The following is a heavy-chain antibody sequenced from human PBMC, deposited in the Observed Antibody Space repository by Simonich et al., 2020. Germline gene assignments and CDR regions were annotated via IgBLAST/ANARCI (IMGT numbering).Heavy chain of an antibody. J-gene: IGHJ5*02. CDR3: ARDRNWGWFDP. Sequence: QVQLVESGGGVVQPGRSLRLSSASSGLTFGSYVMHWVRKAPVKGHEWGAVIADDGNNKFYTDSAKSRFTISRDKSKNTLYLPMNSLRAEDTAVYYCARDRNWGWFDPWGQGTLVTVSS. CDR2: IADDGNNK. V-gene: IGHV3-30*07. CDR1: GLTFGSYV. D-gene: IGHD7-27*01.